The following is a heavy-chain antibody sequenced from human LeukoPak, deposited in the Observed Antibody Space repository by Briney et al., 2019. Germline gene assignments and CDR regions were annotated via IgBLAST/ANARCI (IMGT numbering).Heavy chain of an antibody. D-gene: IGHD2-15*01. Sequence: GESLKISCKGSGYSFTSYWIGWVRQMPGKGLEWMGIIYPGDSDTRYSPSFQGQVTISADKSISTAYLQWSSLKASDTARYYCARRRGYCSGGSCYPDAIDPWGQGTLVTVSS. CDR3: ARRRGYCSGGSCYPDAIDP. CDR1: GYSFTSYW. J-gene: IGHJ5*02. CDR2: IYPGDSDT. V-gene: IGHV5-51*01.